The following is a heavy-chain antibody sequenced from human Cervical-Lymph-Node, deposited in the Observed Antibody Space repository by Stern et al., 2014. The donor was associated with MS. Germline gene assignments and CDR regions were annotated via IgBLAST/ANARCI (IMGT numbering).Heavy chain of an antibody. D-gene: IGHD2-15*01. CDR1: GFTFDDYG. Sequence: EMQLVESGGGVVRPGGSLRLSCAASGFTFDDYGMSWVRQAPGKGLEGVSGINWNGGSTGYADSVKGRFTISRDNAKNSLYLQMNSLRAEDTALYHCARQDCSGGSCYSSAFDIWGQGTMVTVSS. J-gene: IGHJ3*02. CDR2: INWNGGST. V-gene: IGHV3-20*01. CDR3: ARQDCSGGSCYSSAFDI.